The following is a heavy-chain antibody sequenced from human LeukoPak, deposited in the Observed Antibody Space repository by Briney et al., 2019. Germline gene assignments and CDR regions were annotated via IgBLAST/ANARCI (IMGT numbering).Heavy chain of an antibody. CDR1: GFTFSSYS. J-gene: IGHJ3*02. CDR3: ARDGHAEYIYYDSSGYKGAFDI. Sequence: GGSLRLSCAASGFTFSSYSMNWVRQAPGKGLEWVSSISSSSSYIYYADSVKGRFTISRDNAKNSLYLQMNSLRAEDTAVYYCARDGHAEYIYYDSSGYKGAFDIWGQGTMVTVSS. CDR2: ISSSSSYI. D-gene: IGHD3-22*01. V-gene: IGHV3-21*01.